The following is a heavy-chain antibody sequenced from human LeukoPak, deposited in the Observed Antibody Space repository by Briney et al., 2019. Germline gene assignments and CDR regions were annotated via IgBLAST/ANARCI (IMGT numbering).Heavy chain of an antibody. CDR1: GFQFTSYW. CDR2: SNIDASRA. J-gene: IGHJ5*02. V-gene: IGHV3-74*01. D-gene: IGHD3-10*01. Sequence: GGSLRLSCAASGFQFTSYWMHWVRQAPGKGLVWVSRSNIDASRARYADSVKGRFTISRDNAKNTLYLQMNSLRAEDTAVYYCAREDYGSGNYYYDHWGQGTPVTVSS. CDR3: AREDYGSGNYYYDH.